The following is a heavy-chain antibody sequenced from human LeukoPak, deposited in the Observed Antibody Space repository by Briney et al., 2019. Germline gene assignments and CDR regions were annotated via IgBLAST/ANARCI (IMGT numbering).Heavy chain of an antibody. V-gene: IGHV1-18*01. CDR2: ISAYNGNT. Sequence: ASVKVSCKASGYTFTSYGISWVRQAPGQGLEWMGWISAYNGNTNYAQKLQGRVTMTTDTSTSTAYMELRGLRSEDTAVYYCAREWELLGFDPWGQGTLVTVSS. J-gene: IGHJ5*02. D-gene: IGHD1-26*01. CDR1: GYTFTSYG. CDR3: AREWELLGFDP.